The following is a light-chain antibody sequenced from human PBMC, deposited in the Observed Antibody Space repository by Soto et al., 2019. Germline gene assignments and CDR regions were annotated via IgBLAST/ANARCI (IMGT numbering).Light chain of an antibody. V-gene: IGKV3-20*01. Sequence: EMVLTHSPVTLSLSPCERATLSCRASQSVSISYLAWYQQKPGQAPMLLIYGASSRSTGIQDRFSGSGSGTDFNLTISRLETEEFSVYYCQQYGSSLERTFDQATKVDI. CDR1: QSVSISY. CDR3: QQYGSSLERT. J-gene: IGKJ1*01. CDR2: GAS.